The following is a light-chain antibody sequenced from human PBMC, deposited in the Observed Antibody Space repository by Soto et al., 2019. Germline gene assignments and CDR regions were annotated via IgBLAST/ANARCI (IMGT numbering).Light chain of an antibody. Sequence: MMQPPDSLAPSLGERTTINSRTTQRGLHSSNGNSYLARYQQKPGKAPKLLSYSACSLQSGVPSRCSGSGSGTDFTLTISSLQPEDFATYYCQQSYSTPTFGQGTRLEIK. CDR1: QRGLHSSNGNSY. CDR3: QQSYSTPT. J-gene: IGKJ5*01. V-gene: IGKV1-39*01. CDR2: SAC.